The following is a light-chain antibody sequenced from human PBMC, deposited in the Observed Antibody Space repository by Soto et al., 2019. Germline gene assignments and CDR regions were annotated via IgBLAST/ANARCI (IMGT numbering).Light chain of an antibody. CDR2: GVS. CDR3: QQYGNLVWT. V-gene: IGKV3-20*01. J-gene: IGKJ1*01. CDR1: QSVGGTY. Sequence: EIGMTQSPGTLSLSPEERATLSCRASQSVGGTYLAWYQQKPGQAPRLLIYGVSTRATGIPDRFSGSGSGTDFTLTISRLEPEDFAVYFCQQYGNLVWTFGQGTKVEVK.